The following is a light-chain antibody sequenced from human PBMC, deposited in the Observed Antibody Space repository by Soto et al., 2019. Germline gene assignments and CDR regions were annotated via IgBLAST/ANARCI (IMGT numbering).Light chain of an antibody. Sequence: EIVFTHSPGTLSLSPGESATLSCRASQSVNSNYLAWYQQKPCQAPRLLIYAASATATGIPDRFSGSGSGTDFTLTITRLEPEDFAVYYCQQFVSSPLTFGGGTKVDIK. J-gene: IGKJ4*01. V-gene: IGKV3-20*01. CDR3: QQFVSSPLT. CDR1: QSVNSNY. CDR2: AAS.